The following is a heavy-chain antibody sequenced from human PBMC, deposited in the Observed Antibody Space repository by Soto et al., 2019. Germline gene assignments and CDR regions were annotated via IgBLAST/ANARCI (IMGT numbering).Heavy chain of an antibody. Sequence: SETLSLTCAVSGGSISSGGYSWSWIRQPPGKGLEWIGYIYHSGSTYYNPSLKSRVTTSVDRSKNQFSLKLSSVLAADTAVYYYARAPLNQRGYFDYWGQGTLVTVSS. CDR2: IYHSGST. J-gene: IGHJ4*02. D-gene: IGHD2-15*01. CDR1: GGSISSGGYS. V-gene: IGHV4-30-2*01. CDR3: ARAPLNQRGYFDY.